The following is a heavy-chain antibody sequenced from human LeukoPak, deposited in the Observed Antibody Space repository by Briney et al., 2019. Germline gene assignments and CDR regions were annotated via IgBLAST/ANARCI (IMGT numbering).Heavy chain of an antibody. D-gene: IGHD3-22*01. CDR1: GFTFSNHW. CDR2: IDAGGSST. CDR3: ARGPLSSGGAYVGDH. V-gene: IGHV3-74*01. Sequence: GGSLRLSCAASGFTFSNHWMHWVRQVPGKGLEWVSRIDAGGSSTSYADSVKGRFSISRDNGKSTLYLQMNSLRVEDTAVYYCARGPLSSGGAYVGDHWGHGTLVTVSS. J-gene: IGHJ4*01.